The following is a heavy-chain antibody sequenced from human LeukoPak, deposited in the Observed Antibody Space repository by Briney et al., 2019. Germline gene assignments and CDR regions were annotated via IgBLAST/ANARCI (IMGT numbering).Heavy chain of an antibody. CDR2: IYYSGST. V-gene: IGHV4-39*01. D-gene: IGHD6-19*01. CDR3: ARMGAVAGIFRRASNWFDP. Sequence: SETLSLTCTVSGSSISSSSYYWGWIRQPPGKGLEWIGSIYYSGSTYYNPSLKSRVTISVDTSKNQFSLKLSSVTAADTAVYYCARMGAVAGIFRRASNWFDPWGQGTLVTVSS. CDR1: GSSISSSSYY. J-gene: IGHJ5*02.